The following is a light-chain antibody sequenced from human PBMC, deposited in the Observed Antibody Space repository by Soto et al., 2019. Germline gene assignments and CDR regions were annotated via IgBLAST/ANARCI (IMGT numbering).Light chain of an antibody. CDR1: SSNIGNNY. Sequence: QSVLTQPPSVSAAPGQKVTISCSGSSSNIGNNYVSCYQQLPGTAPKLLIYENNKRPSGIPDRFSGSKSGTSATLGITGRQTGDEADYYCGTLDSRLSAGDVVFGGGTKLTVL. V-gene: IGLV1-51*02. CDR2: ENN. CDR3: GTLDSRLSAGDVV. J-gene: IGLJ2*01.